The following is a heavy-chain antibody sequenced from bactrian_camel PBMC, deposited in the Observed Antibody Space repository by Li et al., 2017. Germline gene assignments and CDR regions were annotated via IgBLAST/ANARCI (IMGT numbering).Heavy chain of an antibody. J-gene: IGHJ6*01. CDR3: TTGSFGI. CDR1: GFQFSINN. CDR2: IMGSGQNT. V-gene: IGHV3-2*01. Sequence: QVQLVESGGGSVEAGGSLRLSCAASGFQFSINNMKWVRQAPGKGLEWVSSIMGSGQNTQYADPVKGRFTISRDNAKNTLYLQMNSLKPEDTAMYYCTTGSFGIWGQGTQVTVS.